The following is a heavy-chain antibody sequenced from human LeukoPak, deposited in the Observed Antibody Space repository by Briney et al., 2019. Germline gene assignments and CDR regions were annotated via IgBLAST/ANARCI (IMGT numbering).Heavy chain of an antibody. CDR1: GGSISSRDYY. CDR2: MYYSGST. Sequence: SRTLSLTCTVSGGSISSRDYYWSWIRQPPGKGLEWIAYMYYSGSTYYSPSLKSRVTMSADTSKNQLSLKLSSVTAADTAVYYCARPYYYDSRIDPWGQGILVTVSS. D-gene: IGHD3-22*01. CDR3: ARPYYYDSRIDP. V-gene: IGHV4-30-4*01. J-gene: IGHJ5*02.